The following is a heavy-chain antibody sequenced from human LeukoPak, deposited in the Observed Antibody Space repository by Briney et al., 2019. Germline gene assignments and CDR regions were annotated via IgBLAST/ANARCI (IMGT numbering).Heavy chain of an antibody. CDR3: ARATWYGGNPSGAFDI. J-gene: IGHJ3*02. CDR1: GYTFTNYY. Sequence: ASVKVSCKASGYTFTNYYIYWVRQAPGQGLEWMGIINPSGGSTDYAQKFQGRVTTTRDTSTTTVYMELSSLRSEDTAVYYCARATWYGGNPSGAFDIWGQGTMVTVSS. V-gene: IGHV1-46*01. CDR2: INPSGGST. D-gene: IGHD4/OR15-4a*01.